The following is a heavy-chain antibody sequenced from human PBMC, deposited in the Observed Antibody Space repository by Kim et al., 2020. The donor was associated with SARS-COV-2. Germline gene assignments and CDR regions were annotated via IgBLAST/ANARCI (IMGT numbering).Heavy chain of an antibody. D-gene: IGHD3-9*01. Sequence: SVKVSCKASGGTFSSYAISWVRQAPGQGLEWMGGIIPIFGTANYAQKFQGRVTITADESTSTAYMELSSLRSEDTAVYYCARELRYFDWLSPEWYFDLWGRGTLVTVSS. CDR1: GGTFSSYA. V-gene: IGHV1-69*13. CDR3: ARELRYFDWLSPEWYFDL. J-gene: IGHJ2*01. CDR2: IIPIFGTA.